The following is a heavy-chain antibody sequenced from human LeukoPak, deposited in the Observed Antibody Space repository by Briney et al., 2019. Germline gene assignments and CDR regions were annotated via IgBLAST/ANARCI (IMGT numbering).Heavy chain of an antibody. J-gene: IGHJ1*01. CDR2: ISYDGSNK. V-gene: IGHV3-30-3*01. Sequence: GGSLRLSCAASGFTFSSYAMHWVRQAPGKGLEWVAVISYDGSNKYYADSVKGRFTISRDNSKNTLYLQMNSLRAEDTAVYYCAKDEDSSGWYVYFQHWGQGPLVTVSS. CDR3: AKDEDSSGWYVYFQH. D-gene: IGHD6-13*01. CDR1: GFTFSSYA.